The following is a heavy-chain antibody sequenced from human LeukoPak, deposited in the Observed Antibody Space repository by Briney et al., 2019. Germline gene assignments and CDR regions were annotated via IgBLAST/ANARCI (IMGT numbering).Heavy chain of an antibody. CDR3: ARGGTVTTAPIDY. CDR1: GYTFTSYY. Sequence: ASVKASCKASGYTFTSYYMHWVRQAPGQGLEWMGIINPSSGSTSYAQKFQGRVTMTRDTSTSTVDMELSSLTFEDTAVYYCARGGTVTTAPIDYWGQGTLVTVSS. D-gene: IGHD4-17*01. J-gene: IGHJ4*02. V-gene: IGHV1-46*01. CDR2: INPSSGST.